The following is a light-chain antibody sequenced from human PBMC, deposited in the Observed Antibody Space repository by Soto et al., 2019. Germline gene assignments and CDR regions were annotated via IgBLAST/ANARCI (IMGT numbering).Light chain of an antibody. V-gene: IGKV3-11*01. Sequence: EIVLTHSPATLSLSPGERATLSFRASQSVSSYLAWYQQKPGQAPRLLIYDAANRATGIPARIGGSGSGTDFTLTISSLEPEDFAVYYCQQRSSWPWTFGQGTKVDNK. CDR1: QSVSSY. J-gene: IGKJ1*01. CDR2: DAA. CDR3: QQRSSWPWT.